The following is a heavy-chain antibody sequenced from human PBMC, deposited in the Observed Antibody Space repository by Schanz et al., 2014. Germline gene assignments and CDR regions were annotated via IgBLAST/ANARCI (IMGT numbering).Heavy chain of an antibody. D-gene: IGHD3-16*01. CDR2: VYYSGNT. CDR3: ARHGGIPYYPMDV. V-gene: IGHV4-31*03. J-gene: IGHJ6*02. CDR1: GGSINSAGHY. Sequence: QVQLQESGPGLVKPSQTLSLTCTVSGGSINSAGHYWSWIRQPPGKGLEWIGYVYYSGNTYYNPSLKSRVTISVDTSKTQVSLKLRSVTPADTAVYYCARHGGIPYYPMDVWGQGTTVTASS.